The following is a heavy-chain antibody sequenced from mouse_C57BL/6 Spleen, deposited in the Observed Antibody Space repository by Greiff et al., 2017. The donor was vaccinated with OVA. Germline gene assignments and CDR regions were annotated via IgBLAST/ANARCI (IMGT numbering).Heavy chain of an antibody. D-gene: IGHD2-3*01. V-gene: IGHV5-17*01. CDR3: ARGDGYFGNDLDY. CDR2: ISSGSSTI. CDR1: GFTFSDYG. Sequence: EVHLVESGGGLVKPGGSLKLSCAASGFTFSDYGMHWVRQAPEKGLEWVAYISSGSSTIYYADTVKGRFTISRDNAKNTLFLQMTSLRSEDTAMNYGARGDGYFGNDLDYWGQGTTLTVSS. J-gene: IGHJ2*01.